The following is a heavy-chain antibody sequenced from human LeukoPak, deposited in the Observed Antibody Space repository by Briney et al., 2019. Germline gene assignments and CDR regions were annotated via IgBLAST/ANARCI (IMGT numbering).Heavy chain of an antibody. Sequence: GGSLRLSCAASGFTVSSNYMSWVRQAPGKGLEWVSVIYSGGSTYYADSVKGRFTISRDNSKNTLYLQMNSLRAEDTAVYYCARGITMVRGVYPQYYFDYWGQGTLVTVSS. CDR3: ARGITMVRGVYPQYYFDY. D-gene: IGHD3-10*01. V-gene: IGHV3-53*01. CDR1: GFTVSSNY. J-gene: IGHJ4*02. CDR2: IYSGGST.